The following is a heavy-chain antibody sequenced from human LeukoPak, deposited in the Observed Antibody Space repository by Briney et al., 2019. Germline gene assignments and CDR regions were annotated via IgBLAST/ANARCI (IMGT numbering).Heavy chain of an antibody. D-gene: IGHD6-19*01. J-gene: IGHJ6*02. CDR3: AKCPLSSGWYNYYYGMDV. CDR1: GFTFSSYA. V-gene: IGHV3-23*01. Sequence: GGSLRLSCAASGFTFSSYAMSWVRQAPGKGLEWVSAISGSGGSTYYADSVKGRFTISRDNSKNTLYLQMNSLRAEDTAVYYCAKCPLSSGWYNYYYGMDVWGQGTTVTVSS. CDR2: ISGSGGST.